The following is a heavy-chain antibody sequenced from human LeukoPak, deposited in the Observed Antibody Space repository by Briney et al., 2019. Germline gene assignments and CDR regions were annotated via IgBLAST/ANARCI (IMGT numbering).Heavy chain of an antibody. V-gene: IGHV4-39*07. J-gene: IGHJ4*02. CDR3: ARDARKGGATGVYVY. Sequence: SETLSLTCTVSGGSISSSSYYWGWIRQPPGKGLEWIGSIYYSGSTYYNPSLKSRVTISVDTSKNQFSLKLSSVTAADTAVYYRARDARKGGATGVYVYWGQGTLVTVSS. D-gene: IGHD1-26*01. CDR1: GGSISSSSYY. CDR2: IYYSGST.